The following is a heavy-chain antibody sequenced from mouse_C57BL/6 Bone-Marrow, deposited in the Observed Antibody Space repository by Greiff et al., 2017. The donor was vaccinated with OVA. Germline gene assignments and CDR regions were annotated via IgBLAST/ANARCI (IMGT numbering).Heavy chain of an antibody. CDR3: AKSFITTVHWYFDV. J-gene: IGHJ1*03. Sequence: VKLVESGPGLVAPSQSLSITCTVSGFPLTSYGVSWVRQPPGKGLEWLGVIWGDGSTNYHSALISRLSISKDNSKSQVFLKLNSLQTDDTATYYCAKSFITTVHWYFDVWGTGTTVTVSS. CDR1: GFPLTSYG. CDR2: IWGDGST. V-gene: IGHV2-3*01. D-gene: IGHD1-1*01.